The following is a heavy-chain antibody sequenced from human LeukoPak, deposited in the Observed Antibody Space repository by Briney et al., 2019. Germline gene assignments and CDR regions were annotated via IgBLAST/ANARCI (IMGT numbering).Heavy chain of an antibody. V-gene: IGHV1-2*02. CDR3: ARERYYDSSGYSH. Sequence: ASVKVSCKASGYTFTGYYMHWVRQAPGQGLEWMGWINPNSGGTNYAQKFQGRVTTTRDTSISTAYMELSRLRSDDTAVYYCARERYYDSSGYSHWGQGTLVTVSS. CDR2: INPNSGGT. CDR1: GYTFTGYY. D-gene: IGHD3-22*01. J-gene: IGHJ4*02.